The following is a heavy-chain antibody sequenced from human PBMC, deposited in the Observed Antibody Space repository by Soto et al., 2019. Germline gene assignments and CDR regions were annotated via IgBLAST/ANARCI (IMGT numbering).Heavy chain of an antibody. D-gene: IGHD3-3*01. J-gene: IGHJ4*02. Sequence: ASVKVSCKASGYTFISYGISWVRQAPGQGLERMGWISAYNGNTNYAQKLQGRVTMTTDTSPSPAYMELRSLRSDDTAVYYCARFLFDVYFWSGYSYYFDYWGQGTLVTVSS. V-gene: IGHV1-18*01. CDR2: ISAYNGNT. CDR1: GYTFISYG. CDR3: ARFLFDVYFWSGYSYYFDY.